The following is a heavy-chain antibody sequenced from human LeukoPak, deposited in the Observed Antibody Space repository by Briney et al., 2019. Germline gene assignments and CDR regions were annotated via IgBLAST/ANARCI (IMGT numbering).Heavy chain of an antibody. J-gene: IGHJ4*02. V-gene: IGHV3-30*02. CDR2: IRYDGSNK. CDR3: AKGRYYNILTGYYVRRGLDC. Sequence: GGSLRLSCAAFGFTFSSYGMHWVRQAPGKGLEWVAFIRYDGSNKYYADSVKGRFTISRDNSKNTLYLQMNSLRAEDTAVYYCAKGRYYNILTGYYVRRGLDCWGLGTLVTVSS. D-gene: IGHD3-9*01. CDR1: GFTFSSYG.